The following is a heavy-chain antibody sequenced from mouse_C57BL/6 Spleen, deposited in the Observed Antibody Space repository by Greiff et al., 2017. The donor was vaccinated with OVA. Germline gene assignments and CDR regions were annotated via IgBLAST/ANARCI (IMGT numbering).Heavy chain of an antibody. V-gene: IGHV7-3*01. CDR3: ARYYYSNYGDYFDY. CDR2: IRNKANGYTT. CDR1: GFTFTDYY. J-gene: IGHJ2*01. Sequence: EVQVVESGGGLVQPGGSLSLSCAASGFTFTDYYMSWVRQPPGKALEWLGFIRNKANGYTTEYSASVKGRFTISRDNSQSILYLQMNALRAEDSATYYCARYYYSNYGDYFDYWGQGTTLTVSS. D-gene: IGHD2-5*01.